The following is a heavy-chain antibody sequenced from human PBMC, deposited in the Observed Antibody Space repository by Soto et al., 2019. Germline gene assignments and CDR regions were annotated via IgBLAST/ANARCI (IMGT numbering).Heavy chain of an antibody. V-gene: IGHV4-30-4*01. J-gene: IGHJ4*02. CDR3: ARLVSDSSGYRPG. CDR1: GGSISSGDYY. D-gene: IGHD3-22*01. Sequence: SETLSLTCTVSGGSISSGDYYWSWIRQPPGKGLEWIGYIYYSGSTYYNPSLKSRVTISVDTSKNQFSLKLSSVTAADTAVYYCARLVSDSSGYRPGWGQGTLVTLSS. CDR2: IYYSGST.